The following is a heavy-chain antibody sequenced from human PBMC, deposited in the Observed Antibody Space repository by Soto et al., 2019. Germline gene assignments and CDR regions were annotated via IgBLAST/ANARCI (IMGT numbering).Heavy chain of an antibody. CDR2: IYPGDSDT. V-gene: IGHV5-51*01. Sequence: ESLKISCKGSGYSFTSYWIGWVRQMPGKGLEWMGIIYPGDSDTRYSPSFQGQVTISADKSISTAYLQWSSLKASDTAMYYCARGNYPRGYYYYYMDVWGKGTTVTVSS. CDR3: ARGNYPRGYYYYYMDV. J-gene: IGHJ6*03. D-gene: IGHD3-10*01. CDR1: GYSFTSYW.